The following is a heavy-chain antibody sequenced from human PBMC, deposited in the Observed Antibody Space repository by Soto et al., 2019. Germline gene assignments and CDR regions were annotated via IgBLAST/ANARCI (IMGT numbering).Heavy chain of an antibody. V-gene: IGHV3-53*01. CDR2: IYSGGST. CDR3: ARGDQYYDFWSGFSTYYYGMDV. D-gene: IGHD3-3*01. J-gene: IGHJ6*02. Sequence: GGSLRLSCAASGFTVSSNYMSWVRQAPGKGLEWVSVIYSGGSTYYADSVKGRFTISRDNSKNTLYLQMNSLRAEDTAVYYCARGDQYYDFWSGFSTYYYGMDVWGQGTTVTVSS. CDR1: GFTVSSNY.